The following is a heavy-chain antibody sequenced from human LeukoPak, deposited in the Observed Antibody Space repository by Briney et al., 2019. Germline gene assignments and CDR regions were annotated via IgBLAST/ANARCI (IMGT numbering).Heavy chain of an antibody. D-gene: IGHD2-8*01. CDR2: ISWNSGSI. Sequence: GGSLRLFCGASGFTFEDYALHWVRQAPGKGLGGVSGISWNSGSIGYADSVKGRFTISRDNAKSSLYLQMNSLRAEDMALYYCAKDRCSNGIGCYYYYMDVWGKGTTVTISS. V-gene: IGHV3-9*03. CDR1: GFTFEDYA. J-gene: IGHJ6*03. CDR3: AKDRCSNGIGCYYYYMDV.